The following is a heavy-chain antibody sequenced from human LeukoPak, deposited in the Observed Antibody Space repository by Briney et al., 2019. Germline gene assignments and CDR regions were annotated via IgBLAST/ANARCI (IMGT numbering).Heavy chain of an antibody. Sequence: SETLSLTCAVSGGSFSSYYWGWIRQPPGKGLEWIGSIYYSGSTYYNPSLKSRVTISVDTSKNQFSLKLSSVTAADTAVYYCARDRSSSSGPPLDYWGQGTLVTVSS. J-gene: IGHJ4*02. CDR1: GGSFSSYY. CDR2: IYYSGST. CDR3: ARDRSSSSGPPLDY. V-gene: IGHV4-39*07. D-gene: IGHD6-19*01.